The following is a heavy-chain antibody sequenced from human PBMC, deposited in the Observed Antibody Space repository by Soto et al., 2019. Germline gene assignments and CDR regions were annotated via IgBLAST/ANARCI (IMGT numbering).Heavy chain of an antibody. CDR1: GFTFDDYA. V-gene: IGHV3-9*01. CDR2: FSWNSGSI. Sequence: EVQLVESGGGLVQPGRSLRLSCAASGFTFDDYAMHWVRQAPGKGLEWVSGFSWNSGSIGYADSVKGRFTISRVNAXXSLYLQMNSLRAEDTALYYCAKGEGSSGYYSLFDYWGQGTLVTVSS. J-gene: IGHJ4*02. CDR3: AKGEGSSGYYSLFDY. D-gene: IGHD3-22*01.